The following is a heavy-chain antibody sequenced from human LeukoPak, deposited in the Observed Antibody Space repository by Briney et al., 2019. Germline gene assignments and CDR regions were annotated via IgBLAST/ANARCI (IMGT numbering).Heavy chain of an antibody. J-gene: IGHJ4*02. D-gene: IGHD3-22*01. Sequence: ASVNVSCKASGYTFTSYAMNWVRQAPGQGLEWMGWINTNTGNPTYAQGFTGRFVFSLDTSASTAYLQISSLKAEDTAVYYCARKDSSGYSPTIDYWGQGTLVTVSS. CDR3: ARKDSSGYSPTIDY. CDR1: GYTFTSYA. V-gene: IGHV7-4-1*02. CDR2: INTNTGNP.